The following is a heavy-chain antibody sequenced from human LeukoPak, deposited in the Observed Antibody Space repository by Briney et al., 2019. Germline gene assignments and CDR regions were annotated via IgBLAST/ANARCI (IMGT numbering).Heavy chain of an antibody. CDR3: AILPIVVVPAATPIDY. D-gene: IGHD2-2*01. CDR2: ISSSSSYI. J-gene: IGHJ4*02. Sequence: GGSLRLSCAASGFTFRSYSMNWVRQAPGKGLEWVSSISSSSSYIYYADSVKGRFTISRDNAKNSLYLQMNSLRAEDTAVYYCAILPIVVVPAATPIDYWGQGTLVTVSS. V-gene: IGHV3-21*01. CDR1: GFTFRSYS.